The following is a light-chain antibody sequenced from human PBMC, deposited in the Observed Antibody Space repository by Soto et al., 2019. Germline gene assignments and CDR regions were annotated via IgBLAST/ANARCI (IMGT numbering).Light chain of an antibody. V-gene: IGKV1-5*01. CDR2: DAS. CDR1: QSISSW. Sequence: DILMTQSPSTLSASVGDRVTITCRASQSISSWLAWYQQKPGKAPKLLIYDASSLESGVPSRFSGSGSGTEVTLTISSLQPDDFATYYCQQYNSYPITFGQGTRLEIK. J-gene: IGKJ5*01. CDR3: QQYNSYPIT.